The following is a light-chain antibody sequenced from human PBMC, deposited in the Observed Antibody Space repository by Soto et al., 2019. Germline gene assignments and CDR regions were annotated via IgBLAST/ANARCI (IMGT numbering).Light chain of an antibody. Sequence: DIQMTQSPSSLSASVGDRVTITCRTSQRIGTHLNWYHEKPGKAPKLLIYAASSLQSGVPSRFSGSGSGTDFTLTISSLQPEDFATYYGQQSYSNPWTFGQGTKVEIK. CDR2: AAS. V-gene: IGKV1-39*01. CDR3: QQSYSNPWT. J-gene: IGKJ1*01. CDR1: QRIGTH.